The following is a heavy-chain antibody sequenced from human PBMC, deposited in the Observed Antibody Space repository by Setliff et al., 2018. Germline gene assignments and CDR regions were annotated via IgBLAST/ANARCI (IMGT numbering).Heavy chain of an antibody. CDR3: ARGDSGYDSGDYVLDP. CDR1: GYSFTSYW. V-gene: IGHV5-51*01. J-gene: IGHJ2*01. CDR2: IYPGDSDP. Sequence: GESLKISCKGSGYSFTSYWIGWVRQMPGKGLEWMGIIYPGDSDPRYSPSFQGQVTISADKSISTAYLQGSSLTASDTAMYYCARGDSGYDSGDYVLDPWGRGTLVTVSS. D-gene: IGHD5-12*01.